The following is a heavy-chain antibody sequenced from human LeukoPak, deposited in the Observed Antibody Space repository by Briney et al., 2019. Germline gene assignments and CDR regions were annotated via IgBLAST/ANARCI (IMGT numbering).Heavy chain of an antibody. D-gene: IGHD6-6*01. CDR3: AKIREYSSSLGAFDL. J-gene: IGHJ3*01. V-gene: IGHV3-23*01. Sequence: GGSLRLSCAASGFTFSSYAMSWVRQAPGKGLEWVSAISGSGGSTYYADSVKGRFTISRDNSKNTLYLQMNSLRAEDTAVYYCAKIREYSSSLGAFDLWGQGTMVTVSS. CDR2: ISGSGGST. CDR1: GFTFSSYA.